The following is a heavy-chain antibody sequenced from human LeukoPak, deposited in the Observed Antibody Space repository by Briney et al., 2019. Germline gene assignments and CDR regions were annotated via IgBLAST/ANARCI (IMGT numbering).Heavy chain of an antibody. V-gene: IGHV3-53*01. CDR1: GFTVSSNY. J-gene: IGHJ6*03. Sequence: GGSLRLSCAASGFTVSSNYMSWVRQAPGKGLEWVSVIYSGGSTYYADSVKGRFTISRDNSKNTLYLQMNSLRAEDTAVYYCARDPTGRYSSEGHMDVWGKGTTVTISS. D-gene: IGHD6-19*01. CDR2: IYSGGST. CDR3: ARDPTGRYSSEGHMDV.